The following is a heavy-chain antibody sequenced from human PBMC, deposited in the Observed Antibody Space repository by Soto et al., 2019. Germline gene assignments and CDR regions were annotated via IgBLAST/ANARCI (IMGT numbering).Heavy chain of an antibody. CDR3: ERAQRQQLVRQFDY. CDR1: GFTFSSYS. D-gene: IGHD6-13*01. CDR2: ISSSSSTI. Sequence: PGGSLRLSCAASGFTFSSYSMNWVRQAPGKGLEWVSYISSSSSTIYYADSVKGRFNISRDNAKNSLYLQMNSLRDEDTAVYYSERAQRQQLVRQFDYWGQGTLVTVSS. J-gene: IGHJ4*02. V-gene: IGHV3-48*02.